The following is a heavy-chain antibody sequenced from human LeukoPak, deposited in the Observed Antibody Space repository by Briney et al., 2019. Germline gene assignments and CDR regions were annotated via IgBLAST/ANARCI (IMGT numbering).Heavy chain of an antibody. CDR3: ARALGSTSNYVGYYDYYYMDV. V-gene: IGHV4-4*07. D-gene: IGHD2-2*01. Sequence: PSETLSLTCTVSGGSISSYYWSWIRQPAGRGLEWIGRIYTSGSTNYNPSLKSRVTMSVDTSKNQFSLKLSSVTAADTAVYYCARALGSTSNYVGYYDYYYMDVWGKGTTVTVSS. CDR1: GGSISSYY. J-gene: IGHJ6*03. CDR2: IYTSGST.